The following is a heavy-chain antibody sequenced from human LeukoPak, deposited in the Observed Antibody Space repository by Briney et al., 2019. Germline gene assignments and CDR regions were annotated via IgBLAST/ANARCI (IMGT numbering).Heavy chain of an antibody. Sequence: SETLSLTCTVSGGSINSYYWSWIRQPAGKGLEWIGRIYTSGSTNYNPSPKSRVTMSVDTSKNQFSLKLSSVTAADTAVHYCARDLPNYFDHHIWGQGTMVTVSS. V-gene: IGHV4-4*07. CDR2: IYTSGST. CDR1: GGSINSYY. D-gene: IGHD3-22*01. CDR3: ARDLPNYFDHHI. J-gene: IGHJ3*02.